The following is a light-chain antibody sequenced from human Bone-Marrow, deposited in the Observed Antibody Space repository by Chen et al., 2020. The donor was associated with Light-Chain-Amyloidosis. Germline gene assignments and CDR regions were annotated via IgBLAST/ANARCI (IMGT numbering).Light chain of an antibody. V-gene: IGLV2-23*02. CDR2: EVI. J-gene: IGLJ2*01. CDR1: SSKVGSYNV. Sequence: QSALTQPASVSGSPGQSLTISCTGTSSKVGSYNVGSWYQHHPGKAPKLIIYEVIKRPSGVSDSFSGCKSDNTASLTISGLQADDEADYYCSSYAGRFTPVVFGGGTKLTVL. CDR3: SSYAGRFTPVV.